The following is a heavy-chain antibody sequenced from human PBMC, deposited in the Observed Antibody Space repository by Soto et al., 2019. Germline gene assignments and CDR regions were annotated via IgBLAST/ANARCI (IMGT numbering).Heavy chain of an antibody. CDR2: ISWNSDNI. Sequence: GGSLILSCAASGFTFDDYAIHLVRQAPGKGLEWVSGISWNSDNIGYADSVTGRFTISRDNVKNSLYLQMNSLRAEDTAVYYCARDHKGGYYYYGMDVWGQGTTVTVSS. CDR3: ARDHKGGYYYYGMDV. CDR1: GFTFDDYA. V-gene: IGHV3-9*01. J-gene: IGHJ6*02.